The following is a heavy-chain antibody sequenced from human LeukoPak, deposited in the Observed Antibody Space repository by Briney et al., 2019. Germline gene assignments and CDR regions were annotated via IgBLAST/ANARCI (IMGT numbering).Heavy chain of an antibody. CDR1: GYTFTTYY. CDR3: ARGPYYYDSPPAFDI. V-gene: IGHV1-46*01. CDR2: INHSGVTK. D-gene: IGHD3-22*01. Sequence: WASVKVSCKASGYTFTTYYWNWVRQPPGKGLEGMGIINHSGVTKSNPQKFQGRVTMTRDTSTSTVYMELSSLRSEDTAVYYCARGPYYYDSPPAFDIWGQGTMVTVSS. J-gene: IGHJ3*02.